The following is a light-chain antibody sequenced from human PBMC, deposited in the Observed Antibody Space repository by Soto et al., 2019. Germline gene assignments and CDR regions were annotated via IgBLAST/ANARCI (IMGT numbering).Light chain of an antibody. J-gene: IGLJ3*02. CDR2: DNT. CDR3: QSYDSGLGGYVM. Sequence: QSVLTQPPSVSGAPGQRVTISCTRSRSSAGSVYNVHWYQQRPGTAPKLLIYDNTERPSGVPDRFSGSKSGTSASLAITGLHAEDEADYHCQSYDSGLGGYVMFGGGTKLTVL. CDR1: RSSAGSVYN. V-gene: IGLV1-40*01.